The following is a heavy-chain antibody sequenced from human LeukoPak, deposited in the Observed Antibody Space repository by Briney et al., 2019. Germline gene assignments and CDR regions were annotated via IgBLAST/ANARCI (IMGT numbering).Heavy chain of an antibody. CDR3: ARCMVLSPGWCNWFDP. D-gene: IGHD6-13*01. CDR1: GFDLTTYA. Sequence: GGSLRLSCAASGFDLTTYAMTWARQAPAKGLEWVSSIRIGGGGKYYADSVKGRFTISRDNSENTLHLQMNNLRVEDTARYFCARCMVLSPGWCNWFDPWGQGTLVTVSS. CDR2: IRIGGGGK. J-gene: IGHJ5*02. V-gene: IGHV3-23*01.